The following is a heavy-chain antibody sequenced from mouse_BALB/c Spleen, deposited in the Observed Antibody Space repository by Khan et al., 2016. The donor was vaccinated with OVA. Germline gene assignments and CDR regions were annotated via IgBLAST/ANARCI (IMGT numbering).Heavy chain of an antibody. CDR1: GFTFSSYG. D-gene: IGHD1-1*01. Sequence: EVELVESGGDLVKPGGSLKLSCAASGFTFSSYGMSWVRQTPDKRLEWVATISSGGTYTYSPDSVKGRFTISRDNAKNTLYMHMSSLKSEDTAMYYWARQECYYGSSYYFDNWGQGTTLTVSS. V-gene: IGHV5-6*01. CDR2: ISSGGTYT. CDR3: ARQECYYGSSYYFDN. J-gene: IGHJ2*01.